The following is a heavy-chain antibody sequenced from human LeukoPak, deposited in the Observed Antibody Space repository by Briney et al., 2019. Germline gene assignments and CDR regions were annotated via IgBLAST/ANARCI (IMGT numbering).Heavy chain of an antibody. CDR1: GGSISSSSYY. V-gene: IGHV4-61*01. J-gene: IGHJ5*02. CDR2: IYYSGST. CDR3: ARDGPYSSGGYWFDP. D-gene: IGHD6-19*01. Sequence: SETLSLTCTVSGGSISSSSYYWGWIRQPPGKRLEWIGYIYYSGSTNYNPSLKSRVTISVDTSKNQFSLKLSSVTAADTAVYYCARDGPYSSGGYWFDPWGQGTLVTVSS.